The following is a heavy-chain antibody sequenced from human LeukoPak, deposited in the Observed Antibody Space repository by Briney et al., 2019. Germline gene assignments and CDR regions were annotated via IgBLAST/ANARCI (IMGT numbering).Heavy chain of an antibody. V-gene: IGHV3-43*02. D-gene: IGHD3-22*01. J-gene: IGHJ4*02. CDR3: ATNFGAYYYDTSGYYDF. CDR1: GSTFHDYA. Sequence: GGSLRLSCAASGSTFHDYAMHWARQPPGKGLEWVSLISRDGNSTYYAGSVKGRFTISRDNSKNSLYLQMNSLRTEDTAFYYCATNFGAYYYDTSGYYDFWGQGTLVTVSS. CDR2: ISRDGNST.